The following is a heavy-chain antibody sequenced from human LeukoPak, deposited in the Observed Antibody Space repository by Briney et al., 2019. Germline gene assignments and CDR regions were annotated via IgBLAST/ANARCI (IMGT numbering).Heavy chain of an antibody. J-gene: IGHJ5*02. CDR1: GGSISSGGYS. CDR3: ARHVTIFGVVIYRWFDP. Sequence: SETLSLTCAVSGGSISSGGYSWSWIRQPPGKGLEWIGYIYHSGSTYYNPSLKSRVTISVARSKNQFSLKLSSVTAADTAVYYCARHVTIFGVVIYRWFDPWGQGTLVTVSS. CDR2: IYHSGST. V-gene: IGHV4-30-2*01. D-gene: IGHD3-3*01.